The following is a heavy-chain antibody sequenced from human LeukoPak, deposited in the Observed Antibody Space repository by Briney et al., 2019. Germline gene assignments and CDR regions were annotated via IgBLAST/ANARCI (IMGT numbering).Heavy chain of an antibody. J-gene: IGHJ2*01. Sequence: GGSLRLSCAASGFTFSSYAMHWVRQAPGKGLEWVAVISYDGSNKYYADSVKGRFTITRDNSKNTLYLQTNSLRAEDTAVYYCARAGLLRYFDWSSDWYFDLWGRGTLVTVSS. V-gene: IGHV3-30*01. CDR2: ISYDGSNK. CDR3: ARAGLLRYFDWSSDWYFDL. D-gene: IGHD3-9*01. CDR1: GFTFSSYA.